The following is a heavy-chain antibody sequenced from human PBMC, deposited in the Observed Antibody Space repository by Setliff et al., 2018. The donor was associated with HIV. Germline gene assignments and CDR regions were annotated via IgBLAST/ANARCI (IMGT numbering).Heavy chain of an antibody. CDR3: ASGYQYDSSGYYYVTPIDY. CDR1: GGSISSSSYY. CDR2: IYYTGSA. J-gene: IGHJ4*02. Sequence: SETLSLTCTVSGGSISSSSYYWGCIRQPPGKGLEWIGSIYYTGSANYNPSLKSRVTMSVDTSKNQFSLKLSAVTAADTAVYYCASGYQYDSSGYYYVTPIDYWGQGTLVTVSS. D-gene: IGHD3-22*01. V-gene: IGHV4-39*01.